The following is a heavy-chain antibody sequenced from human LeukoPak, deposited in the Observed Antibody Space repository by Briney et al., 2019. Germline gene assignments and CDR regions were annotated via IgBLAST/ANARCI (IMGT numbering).Heavy chain of an antibody. CDR2: ISSSSSTI. V-gene: IGHV3-48*01. CDR3: ARDSRGEYYDFWSDFDY. CDR1: GFTFSSYS. D-gene: IGHD3-3*01. J-gene: IGHJ4*02. Sequence: GGSLRLSCAASGFTFSSYSMNWVRQAPGKGLEWVSNISSSSSTIYYADSVKGRFTISRDNAKNSLYLQMNSLRAEDTAVYYCARDSRGEYYDFWSDFDYWGQGTLVTVSS.